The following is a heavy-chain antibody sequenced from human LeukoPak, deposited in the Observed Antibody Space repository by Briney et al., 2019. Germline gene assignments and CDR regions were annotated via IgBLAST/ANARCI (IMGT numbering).Heavy chain of an antibody. CDR2: IYPGDSDT. V-gene: IGHV5-51*01. Sequence: GESLKISCKGSGYSFTSYWIGWVRQMPGKGLEWMGIIYPGDSDTRYSSSFQGQVTISVDKSISTAYLQWSSLKASDTAIYYCARHSGSYWTPLDYWGQGTLVTVSS. D-gene: IGHD3-10*01. J-gene: IGHJ4*02. CDR1: GYSFTSYW. CDR3: ARHSGSYWTPLDY.